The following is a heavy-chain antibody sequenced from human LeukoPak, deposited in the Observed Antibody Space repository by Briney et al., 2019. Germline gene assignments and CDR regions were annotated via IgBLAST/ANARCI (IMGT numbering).Heavy chain of an antibody. CDR3: ARKSTTNWFDP. CDR1: GDSISSYY. D-gene: IGHD5/OR15-5a*01. Sequence: SETLSLTCSVSGDSISSYYWSWIRQSPGKGLEWIGYIYYSGSANNNPSLKSRLTISVDTSKNQFSLKLSSVTAADTAVYYCARKSTTNWFDPWGQGTLVTVSS. CDR2: IYYSGSA. V-gene: IGHV4-59*12. J-gene: IGHJ5*02.